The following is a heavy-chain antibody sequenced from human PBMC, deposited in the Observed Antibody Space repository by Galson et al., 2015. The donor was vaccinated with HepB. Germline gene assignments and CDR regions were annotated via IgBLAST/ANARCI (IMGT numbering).Heavy chain of an antibody. D-gene: IGHD5-24*01. CDR1: GFTFSSYG. Sequence: SLRLSCAASGFTFSSYGMHWVRQAPGKGLEWVAVIWYDGSNKYYADSVKGRFTISRDNSKNTLYLQMNSLRAEDTAVYYCARVNARWLQFAGPFDYWGQGTLVTVSS. V-gene: IGHV3-33*01. CDR2: IWYDGSNK. J-gene: IGHJ4*02. CDR3: ARVNARWLQFAGPFDY.